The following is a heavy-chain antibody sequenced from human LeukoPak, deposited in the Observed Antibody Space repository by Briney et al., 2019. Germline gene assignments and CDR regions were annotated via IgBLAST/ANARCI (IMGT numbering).Heavy chain of an antibody. CDR2: IYYSGST. J-gene: IGHJ3*02. Sequence: PSETLSLTCTVSGGSISSHYWSWIRQPPGKGLEWIGYIYYSGSTNYNPSLKSRVTISVDTSKNQFSLKLSSVTAADTAVYYCARDSHYYDSSDNAFDIWGQGTMVIVSS. V-gene: IGHV4-59*11. CDR3: ARDSHYYDSSDNAFDI. D-gene: IGHD3-22*01. CDR1: GGSISSHY.